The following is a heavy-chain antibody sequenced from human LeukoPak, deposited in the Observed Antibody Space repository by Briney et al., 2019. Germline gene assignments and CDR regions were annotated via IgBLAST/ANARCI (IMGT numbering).Heavy chain of an antibody. CDR3: ARGCYGDYVCLDY. V-gene: IGHV3-74*01. CDR2: INSDGSST. D-gene: IGHD4-17*01. Sequence: GGSLRLSCAASGFTFSSYWLHWVRQAPGKGLVWVSRINSDGSSTNYADSVKGRFTISRDNAKNTLYLQMNSLGAEDTAVCYCARGCYGDYVCLDYWGQGTLVTVS. J-gene: IGHJ4*02. CDR1: GFTFSSYW.